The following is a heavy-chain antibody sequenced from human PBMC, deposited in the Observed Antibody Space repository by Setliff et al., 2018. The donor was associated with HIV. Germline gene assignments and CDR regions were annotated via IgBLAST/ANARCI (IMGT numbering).Heavy chain of an antibody. D-gene: IGHD3-22*01. Sequence: SVKVSCKASGGTFSSYAISWVRQAPGQGLEWMGGIIPIFGTANYAQKFQGRVTITTDESTSTAYMELSSPRSEDPAVYYCASALGYYDSSGYYYDAFDIWGQGTMVTVSS. J-gene: IGHJ3*02. V-gene: IGHV1-69*05. CDR3: ASALGYYDSSGYYYDAFDI. CDR1: GGTFSSYA. CDR2: IIPIFGTA.